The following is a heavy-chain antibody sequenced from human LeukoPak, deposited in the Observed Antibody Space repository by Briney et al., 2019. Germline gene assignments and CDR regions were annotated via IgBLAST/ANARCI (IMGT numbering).Heavy chain of an antibody. CDR1: GGSVSSGSYY. CDR3: ASREIPSYDFWSGGNYYYGMDV. CDR2: IYYSGST. D-gene: IGHD3-3*01. Sequence: PSETLSLTCTVSGGSVSSGSYYWRWIRQPPGKGLEWIGYIYYSGSTNYNPSLKSRVTISVDTSKNQFSLKLSSVTAADTAVYYCASREIPSYDFWSGGNYYYGMDVWGQGTTVTVSS. J-gene: IGHJ6*02. V-gene: IGHV4-61*01.